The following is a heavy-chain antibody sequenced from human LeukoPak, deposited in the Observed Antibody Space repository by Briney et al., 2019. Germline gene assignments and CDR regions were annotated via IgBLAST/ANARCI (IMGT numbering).Heavy chain of an antibody. CDR3: ARGIPIAARRRRDYYYYMDG. J-gene: IGHJ6*03. V-gene: IGHV3-21*01. CDR2: ISSSSSYI. CDR1: GFTFSSYS. Sequence: PGGSLRLSCAASGFTFSSYSMNWVRQAPGKGLEWVSSISSSSSYIYYADSVKGRFTISRDNAKNTLYLQMNSLRAEDTAVYYCARGIPIAARRRRDYYYYMDGWGKGATVTVSS. D-gene: IGHD6-6*01.